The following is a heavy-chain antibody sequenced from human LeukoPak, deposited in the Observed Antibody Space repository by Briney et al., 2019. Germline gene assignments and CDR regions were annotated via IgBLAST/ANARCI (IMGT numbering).Heavy chain of an antibody. D-gene: IGHD3-22*01. Sequence: GGSLRLSCAASGFTFSTYWMHWVRQAPGKGLVWVSRINTDGSSTYYADSVKGRFTISRDNAKNTLYLQMNSLRAEDTAVYYCARDHYYDSSGYDNWFDPWGQGTLVTVSS. J-gene: IGHJ5*02. CDR1: GFTFSTYW. CDR2: INTDGSST. V-gene: IGHV3-74*01. CDR3: ARDHYYDSSGYDNWFDP.